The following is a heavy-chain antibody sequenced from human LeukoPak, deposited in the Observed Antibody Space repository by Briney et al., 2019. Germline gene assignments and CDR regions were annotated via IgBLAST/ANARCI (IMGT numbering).Heavy chain of an antibody. CDR2: IYISGST. D-gene: IGHD3-22*01. Sequence: SETLSLTCTGSGVSISSYFWSWIRQPAGKGLEWIGRIYISGSTNYNPSLKSRVTMSVDTSKNQFSLKLSSVTAADTAVYYCARDSYYYDISGYRGFDYWGQGTLVTASS. CDR3: ARDSYYYDISGYRGFDY. J-gene: IGHJ4*02. V-gene: IGHV4-4*07. CDR1: GVSISSYF.